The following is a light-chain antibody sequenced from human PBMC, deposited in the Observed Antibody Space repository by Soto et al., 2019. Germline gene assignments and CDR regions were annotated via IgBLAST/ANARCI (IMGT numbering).Light chain of an antibody. Sequence: DIQMTQSPSSLSASVGDRVTITCRASQDISNYLNWYQQRPGKAPKLLIYDASNLERGVPSRFSGTRSGTHFTFAITSLQPEDVETYYCQQSDSLPITFGPGTRLEI. V-gene: IGKV1-33*01. CDR2: DAS. J-gene: IGKJ5*01. CDR3: QQSDSLPIT. CDR1: QDISNY.